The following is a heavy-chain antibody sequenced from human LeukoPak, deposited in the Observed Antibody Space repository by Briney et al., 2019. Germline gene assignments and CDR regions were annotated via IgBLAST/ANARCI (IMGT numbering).Heavy chain of an antibody. D-gene: IGHD3-10*01. J-gene: IGHJ3*02. CDR1: GGSISSSSYY. CDR2: IYYSGST. CDR3: ARQYGPPVDAFDI. V-gene: IGHV4-39*01. Sequence: SETLSLTCTVSGGSISSSSYYWGWIRQPPGKGLEWIGSIYYSGSTYYNPSLKSRVTISVDTSKNQFSLKLSSVTAADTAVYYCARQYGPPVDAFDIWGQGTMVTVSS.